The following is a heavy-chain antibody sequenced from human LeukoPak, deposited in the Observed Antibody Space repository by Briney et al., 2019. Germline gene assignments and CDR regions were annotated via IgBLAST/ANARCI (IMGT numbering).Heavy chain of an antibody. Sequence: GGSLRLSCAASGFTFSNCSMNWVRQAPGKGLEWVSYVSYSSTTKYYADSVRGRFTISRDNAKNSLYLQMNSLRAEDTAVYYCARDYYDSGGYFVVDYWGQGTLVTVSS. CDR3: ARDYYDSGGYFVVDY. CDR2: VSYSSTTK. CDR1: GFTFSNCS. V-gene: IGHV3-48*04. J-gene: IGHJ4*02. D-gene: IGHD3-22*01.